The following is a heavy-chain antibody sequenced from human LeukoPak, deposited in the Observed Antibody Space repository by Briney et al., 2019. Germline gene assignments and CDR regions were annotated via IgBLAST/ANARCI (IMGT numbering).Heavy chain of an antibody. CDR3: ARVYYYDSSGYSVPTDY. CDR1: GFTFSSYS. V-gene: IGHV3-21*01. D-gene: IGHD3-22*01. Sequence: GGSLRLSCAASGFTFSSYSMNWVRQAPGKGLEWVSSISSSNIYYADSVKGRFTISRDNAKNSLYLQMNSLRAEDTAVYYCARVYYYDSSGYSVPTDYWGQGTLVTVSS. CDR2: ISSSNI. J-gene: IGHJ4*02.